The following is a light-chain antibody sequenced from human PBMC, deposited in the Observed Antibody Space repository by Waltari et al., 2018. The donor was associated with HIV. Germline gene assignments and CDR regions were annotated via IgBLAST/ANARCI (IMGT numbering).Light chain of an antibody. CDR1: SSDIGAYNY. V-gene: IGLV2-14*01. CDR3: SSYTSSTTFV. Sequence: QSALTQPASVSGSPGQSITISCTGTSSDIGAYNYVSWYHLHPATAPTRIIVHVSRRPAGVSSRFSGSHAGYTASLTISGLKAEDAADYFCSSYTSSTTFVFGGGTKVTVL. CDR2: HVS. J-gene: IGLJ2*01.